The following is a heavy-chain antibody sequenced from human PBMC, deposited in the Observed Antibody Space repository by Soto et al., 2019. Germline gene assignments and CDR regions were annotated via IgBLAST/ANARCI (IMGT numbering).Heavy chain of an antibody. CDR2: IEPDGSEK. CDR1: AFTFSSVW. V-gene: IGHV3-7*01. CDR3: ARDYEFGFAM. D-gene: IGHD3-16*01. J-gene: IGHJ3*02. Sequence: EVQLVESGGGLVQPGGSLRLSCEASAFTFSSVWMSWVSQAPGKGLEWVANIEPDGSEKYYVDSVKGRFTGSRENTKNSLYMQMSTLMPEDTAIYYCARDYEFGFAMWGQGKLVTVSS.